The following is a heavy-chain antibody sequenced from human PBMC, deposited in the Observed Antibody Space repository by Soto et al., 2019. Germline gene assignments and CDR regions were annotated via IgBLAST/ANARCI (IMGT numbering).Heavy chain of an antibody. CDR3: ARDRTYTSDYFHFFDH. CDR1: GFIFSSHD. CDR2: ISSSGTI. D-gene: IGHD4-17*01. V-gene: IGHV3-48*02. J-gene: IGHJ4*02. Sequence: EVHLVESGGGLIQPGGSLRLSCEASGFIFSSHDMDWVRQAPGKGLEWVAYISSSGTIQYADSVKGRFTISRDDAKNFLHLQMNSLRDEDTAVYYCARDRTYTSDYFHFFDHWGQGTLVTVSS.